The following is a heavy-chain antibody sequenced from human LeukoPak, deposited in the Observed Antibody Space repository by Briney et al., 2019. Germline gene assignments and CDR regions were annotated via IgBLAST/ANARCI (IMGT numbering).Heavy chain of an antibody. CDR3: AKERLLGIAAAPGY. CDR2: ISGSGGST. J-gene: IGHJ4*02. V-gene: IGHV3-23*01. Sequence: GGSLRLSCAASGFTFSSYAMSWVRQAPGKGLEWVSTISGSGGSTYYADSVKGRFTISRDNSKNTLYLQMNSLRAEDTAVYYCAKERLLGIAAAPGYWGQGTLVTVSS. CDR1: GFTFSSYA. D-gene: IGHD6-13*01.